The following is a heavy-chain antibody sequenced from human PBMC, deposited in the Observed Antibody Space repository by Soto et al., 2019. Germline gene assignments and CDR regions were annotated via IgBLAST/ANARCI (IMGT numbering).Heavy chain of an antibody. J-gene: IGHJ5*02. V-gene: IGHV4-34*01. CDR3: ARERAVSLWFGEKNWFDP. CDR2: INHSGST. Sequence: SRVVQPPGKGLEWIGEINHSGSTNYNPSLKSRVTISVDTSKNQFSLKLSSVTAADTAVYYCARERAVSLWFGEKNWFDPWGQG. D-gene: IGHD3-10*01.